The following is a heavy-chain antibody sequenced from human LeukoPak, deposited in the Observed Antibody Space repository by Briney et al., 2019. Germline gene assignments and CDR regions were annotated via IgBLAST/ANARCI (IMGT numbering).Heavy chain of an antibody. CDR1: GITFSSHT. J-gene: IGHJ4*02. Sequence: GGSLRLSCAASGITFSSHTMNCVRQAPGKGLEWVSSISSSSSYIYYAGSVKGRFTISGDNAKNSLFLQMTSLRAEDTAVYYCARDRSRNYGYYFDFWGQGTLVSVSS. D-gene: IGHD4-11*01. CDR2: ISSSSSYI. CDR3: ARDRSRNYGYYFDF. V-gene: IGHV3-21*01.